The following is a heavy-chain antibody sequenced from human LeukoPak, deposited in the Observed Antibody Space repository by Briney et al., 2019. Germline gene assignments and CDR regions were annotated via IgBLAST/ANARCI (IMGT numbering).Heavy chain of an antibody. CDR3: AREGQHIVASIHY. Sequence: SETLSLTCAVYGGSFSGYYWSWIRQPPGKGLEWIGEINHSGSTNYNPSLKSRVTISVDTSKNQFSLKLSSVTAADTAVYYCAREGQHIVASIHYWGQGTLVTVSS. CDR2: INHSGST. CDR1: GGSFSGYY. D-gene: IGHD2-21*01. V-gene: IGHV4-34*01. J-gene: IGHJ4*02.